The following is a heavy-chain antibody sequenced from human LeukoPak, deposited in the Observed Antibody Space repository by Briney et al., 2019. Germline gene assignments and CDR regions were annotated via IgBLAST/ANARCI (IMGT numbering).Heavy chain of an antibody. V-gene: IGHV1-2*02. Sequence: GASVKVSCKASGYTFTGYYMHWVRQAPGQGLEWMGWINPNSGGTNYAQKFQGRVTFTRDTPISTVYMELTSLRSDDTAVYFCARVRFRTSWIDFWGQGTLVIVSS. J-gene: IGHJ4*02. CDR3: ARVRFRTSWIDF. CDR1: GYTFTGYY. CDR2: INPNSGGT. D-gene: IGHD2-2*01.